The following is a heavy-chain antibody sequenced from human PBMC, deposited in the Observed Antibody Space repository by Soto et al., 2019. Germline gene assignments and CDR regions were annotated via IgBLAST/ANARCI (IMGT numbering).Heavy chain of an antibody. Sequence: SLTCTVSGGSISSYYWSWIRQPPGKGLEWIGFIYNSGSTYYNSSLKSRVTIPVDRSKNHFFLNLTSVTAADTAVYYCATYRKFFQIWGQGTKVTVSS. CDR2: IYNSGST. V-gene: IGHV4-59*04. CDR1: GGSISSYY. J-gene: IGHJ3*02. CDR3: ATYRKFFQI.